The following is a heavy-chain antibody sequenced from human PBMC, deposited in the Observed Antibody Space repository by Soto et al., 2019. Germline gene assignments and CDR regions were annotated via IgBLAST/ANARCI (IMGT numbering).Heavy chain of an antibody. D-gene: IGHD3-10*01. CDR1: GGSISTYS. J-gene: IGHJ6*02. V-gene: IGHV4-59*01. Sequence: QVQLQESGPGLVKPSETLTLTCTVSGGSISTYSWNWIRQSPGKGLEWIGYIYYSGSTNYNPSLKSRVTVSVDTSKNQFSRKVRAVPAADTAVYSCARSDRASGSGRLYSYYALDVWGQGTTVRVSS. CDR2: IYYSGST. CDR3: ARSDRASGSGRLYSYYALDV.